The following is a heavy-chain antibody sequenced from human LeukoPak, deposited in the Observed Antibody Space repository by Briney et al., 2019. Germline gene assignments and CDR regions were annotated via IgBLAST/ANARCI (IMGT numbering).Heavy chain of an antibody. CDR1: GYTFTSYG. CDR2: INAYHGNT. J-gene: IGHJ4*02. Sequence: ASVKVSCKXSGYTFTSYGISWVRQAPGQGLEWMGWINAYHGNTDYPQKLQGRVTLTTDTSASTAYMELRSLRSDDTAVYYCARDGSGTWNDYWGQGTLVTVSS. D-gene: IGHD3-10*01. CDR3: ARDGSGTWNDY. V-gene: IGHV1-18*01.